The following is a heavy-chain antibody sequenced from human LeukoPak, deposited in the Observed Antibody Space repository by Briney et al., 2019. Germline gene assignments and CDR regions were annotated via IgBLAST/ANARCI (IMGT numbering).Heavy chain of an antibody. D-gene: IGHD3-22*01. CDR1: GGSISSSNW. Sequence: PSETLSLTCAVSGGSISSSNWWSWVRQPPGKGLEWIGEIYHSGSTNYNPSLKSRVTISVDTSKNQFSLKLSSVTAADTAVYYCARETLYDSSGYDYWGQGTLVTVSS. CDR3: ARETLYDSSGYDY. V-gene: IGHV4-4*02. CDR2: IYHSGST. J-gene: IGHJ4*02.